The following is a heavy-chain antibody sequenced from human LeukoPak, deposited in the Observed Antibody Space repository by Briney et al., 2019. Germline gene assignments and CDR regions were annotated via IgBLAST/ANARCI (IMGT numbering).Heavy chain of an antibody. CDR2: FSRSGPDT. Sequence: GGSLRLSCAASGFTFSSYSMSWVRQAPGKGPEWVSTFSRSGPDTYYADSVKGRFTIFRDNSKNTLYLQMNSLRAEDTAVYYCAKGSLGSWYYFDYWGQGTLVTVSS. D-gene: IGHD6-13*01. V-gene: IGHV3-23*01. CDR1: GFTFSSYS. J-gene: IGHJ4*02. CDR3: AKGSLGSWYYFDY.